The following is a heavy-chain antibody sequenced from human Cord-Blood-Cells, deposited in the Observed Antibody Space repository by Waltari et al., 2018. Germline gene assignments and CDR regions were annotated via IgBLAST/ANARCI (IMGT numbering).Heavy chain of an antibody. V-gene: IGHV4-34*01. J-gene: IGHJ4*02. D-gene: IGHD7-27*01. CDR3: ARAPDWGFDY. CDR1: GGSFSGYY. CDR2: INHSGST. Sequence: QVQLQQWGAGLLKPSETLSLTCAVYGGSFSGYYWSWIRQPPGKGLEWIGEINHSGSTNYNPSLKSRVTISVDTSKNQFSLKLSSVTAADTAVYYCARAPDWGFDYWGQGTLVTVSS.